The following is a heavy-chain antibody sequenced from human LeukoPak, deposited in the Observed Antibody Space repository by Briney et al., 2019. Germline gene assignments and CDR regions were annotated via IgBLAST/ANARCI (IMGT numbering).Heavy chain of an antibody. V-gene: IGHV1-24*01. CDR1: GYTLTELS. J-gene: IGHJ6*02. D-gene: IGHD1-14*01. CDR2: FDPEDGET. Sequence: ASVKVSCKVSGYTLTELSMHWVRQAPGKGLEWMGGFDPEDGETIYAQKFQGRVTMTEDTPTDTAYMELSSLRSEDTAVYYCATTPNHSHRLFVMDVWGQGTTVTVSS. CDR3: ATTPNHSHRLFVMDV.